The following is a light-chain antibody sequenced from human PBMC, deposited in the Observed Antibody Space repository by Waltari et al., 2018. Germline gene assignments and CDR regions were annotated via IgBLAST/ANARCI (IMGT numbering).Light chain of an antibody. CDR2: DAS. CDR3: QQRSTWWT. J-gene: IGKJ1*01. CDR1: QSIGTS. V-gene: IGKV3-11*01. Sequence: EIVLTQSPVTLSLSPGDRATLSCRASQSIGTSLAWYPQRPGQPPRLLIFDASKRAPGIPARFSGSGSETDFTLTITNLEPEDFAVYYCQQRSTWWTFGQGTKVEIK.